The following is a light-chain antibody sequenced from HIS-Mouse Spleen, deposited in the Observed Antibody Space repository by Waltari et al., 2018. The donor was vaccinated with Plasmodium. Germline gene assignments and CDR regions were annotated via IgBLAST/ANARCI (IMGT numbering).Light chain of an antibody. CDR2: LGS. CDR1: QSLLHSNGYNY. Sequence: DIVMTQSPLSLPVISGEPASISCRSSQSLLHSNGYNYLDWYLQKPGQSPQLLVYLGSNRASGVPDRFSGSGSGTDFTLKISRVEAEDVGVYYCMQALQTPKYTFGQGTKLEIK. J-gene: IGKJ2*01. V-gene: IGKV2-28*01. CDR3: MQALQTPKYT.